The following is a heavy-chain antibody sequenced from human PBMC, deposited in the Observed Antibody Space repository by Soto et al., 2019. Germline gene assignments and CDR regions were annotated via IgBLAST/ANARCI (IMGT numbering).Heavy chain of an antibody. J-gene: IGHJ4*02. V-gene: IGHV3-21*01. CDR1: GFTFSRYS. Sequence: GGSLRLSCAASGFTFSRYSMNWVRQAPGKGLEWVSSISSSSSYIYYADSVKGRFTISRDNAKNSLYLQMNSLRAEDTAVYYCARDGPGIAVAGRDYWGQGTLVTVSS. D-gene: IGHD6-19*01. CDR2: ISSSSSYI. CDR3: ARDGPGIAVAGRDY.